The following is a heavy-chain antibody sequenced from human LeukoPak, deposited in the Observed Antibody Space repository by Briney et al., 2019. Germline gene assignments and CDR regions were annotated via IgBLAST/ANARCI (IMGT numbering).Heavy chain of an antibody. CDR1: GFTFSSYA. Sequence: GGSLRLSCAASGFTFSSYAMSWVRQAPGKGLEWVSTISGNGGRTYYADSVKGRFTISRDNSKNTLYLQMNSLRAEDTAVYYCARDTQPGYSSRRYYYYGMDVWGQGTTVTVSS. J-gene: IGHJ6*02. CDR3: ARDTQPGYSSRRYYYYGMDV. D-gene: IGHD6-13*01. V-gene: IGHV3-23*01. CDR2: ISGNGGRT.